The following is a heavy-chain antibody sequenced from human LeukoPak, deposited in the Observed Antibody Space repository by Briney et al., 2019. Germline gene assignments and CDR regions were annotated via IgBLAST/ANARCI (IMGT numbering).Heavy chain of an antibody. CDR3: ASQTTVTTGFDP. CDR1: GGTFSSYA. CDR2: IIPIFGTA. D-gene: IGHD4-11*01. V-gene: IGHV1-69*05. J-gene: IGHJ5*02. Sequence: ASVKVSCKASGGTFSSYAIRWVRQAPGQGLEWMGRIIPIFGTANYAQKFQGRVTITTDESTSTAYMELSSLRSEDTAVYYCASQTTVTTGFDPWGQGTLVTVSS.